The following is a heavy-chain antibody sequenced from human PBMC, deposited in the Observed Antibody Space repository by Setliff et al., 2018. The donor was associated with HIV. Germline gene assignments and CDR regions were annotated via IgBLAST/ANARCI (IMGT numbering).Heavy chain of an antibody. V-gene: IGHV4-39*07. CDR1: GGSISSSSYY. D-gene: IGHD6-13*01. CDR2: IYYSGST. J-gene: IGHJ3*02. Sequence: SETLSLTCTVSGGSISSSSYYWGWIRQPPGKGLEWIGSIYYSGSTYYNPSLRSRVTISVDTSKNQFSLNLNSVTPADTDVYYCARVEYSSSSGAFDIWGQGTMVTVSS. CDR3: ARVEYSSSSGAFDI.